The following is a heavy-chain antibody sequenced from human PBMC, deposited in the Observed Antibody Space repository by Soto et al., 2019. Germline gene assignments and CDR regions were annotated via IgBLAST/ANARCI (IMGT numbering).Heavy chain of an antibody. CDR2: ISYDGSNK. CDR1: GFTFSSYA. J-gene: IGHJ4*02. D-gene: IGHD2-15*01. V-gene: IGHV3-30-3*01. CDR3: ARDASGGSSEVVAATRADY. Sequence: GGSLRLSCAASGFTFSSYAMHWVRQAPGKGLEWVAVISYDGSNKYYADSVKGRFTISRDNSKNTLYLQMNSLRAEDTAVYYCARDASGGSSEVVAATRADYWGQGTLVTVSS.